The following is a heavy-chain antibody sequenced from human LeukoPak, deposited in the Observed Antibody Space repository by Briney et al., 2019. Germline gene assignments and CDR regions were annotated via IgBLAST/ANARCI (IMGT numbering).Heavy chain of an antibody. CDR3: ARGDDYGGKPFDY. CDR1: GFTFSSYE. CDR2: ISSSGSTI. V-gene: IGHV3-48*03. J-gene: IGHJ4*02. Sequence: GGSLRLSCAASGFTFSSYEMNWVRQAPGEGLEWVSYISSSGSTIYYADSVKGRFTISRDNAKNSLYLQMNSLRAEDTAVYYCARGDDYGGKPFDYWGQGTLVTVSS. D-gene: IGHD4-23*01.